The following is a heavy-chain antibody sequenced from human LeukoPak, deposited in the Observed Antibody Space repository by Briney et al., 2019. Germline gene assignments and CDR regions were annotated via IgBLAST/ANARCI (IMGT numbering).Heavy chain of an antibody. CDR3: ARGPARPYYFDY. J-gene: IGHJ4*02. CDR1: GGSISSYY. Sequence: SETLSLTRTVSGGSISSYYWSWIRQPAGKGLEWIGRIYTSGSTNYNPSLKSRVTISVDKSKNQFSLKLSSVTAADTAVYYCARGPARPYYFDYWGQGTLVTVSS. CDR2: IYTSGST. V-gene: IGHV4-4*07. D-gene: IGHD6-6*01.